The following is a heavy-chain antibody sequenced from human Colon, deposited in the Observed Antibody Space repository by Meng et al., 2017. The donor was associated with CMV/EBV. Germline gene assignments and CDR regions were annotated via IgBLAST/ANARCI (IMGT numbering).Heavy chain of an antibody. D-gene: IGHD6-13*01. J-gene: IGHJ1*01. V-gene: IGHV3-23*01. Sequence: GGSLRLSCAASGLTFRSYAMAWVRQAPGKGLEWVSAIGDTGATTKYADSVKGRFTISRDNSENTLYLQMNSLRAEDTAVYYCAKRRIAAAGDFQDWGQGTLVTVFS. CDR3: AKRRIAAAGDFQD. CDR1: GLTFRSYA. CDR2: IGDTGATT.